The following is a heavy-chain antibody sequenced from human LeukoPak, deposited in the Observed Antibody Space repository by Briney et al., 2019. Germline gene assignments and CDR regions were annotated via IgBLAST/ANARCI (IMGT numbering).Heavy chain of an antibody. CDR2: IYYSGST. J-gene: IGHJ4*02. CDR1: GGSISSSGYY. Sequence: SETPSLTCTVSGGSISSSGYYWGWIRQPPGKGLEWIGTIYYSGSTHYNPSLKSRVTISVDTSRNHFSLKLTSVTAADTAVFFCARMFYYDSSGNYAPYYFDYWGQGTLVTVSS. V-gene: IGHV4-39*02. CDR3: ARMFYYDSSGNYAPYYFDY. D-gene: IGHD3-22*01.